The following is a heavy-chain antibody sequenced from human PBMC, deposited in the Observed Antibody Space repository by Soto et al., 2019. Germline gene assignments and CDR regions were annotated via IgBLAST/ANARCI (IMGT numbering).Heavy chain of an antibody. CDR1: GGSISSSSYY. J-gene: IGHJ3*02. Sequence: TSETLSLTCTVSGGSISSSSYYWGWIRQPPGKGLEWIGSIYYSGSTYYNPSLKSRVTISVDTSKNQFSLKLSSVTAADTAVYYCAGRYCGGDCYSAIEEQGDSDIWGPTTMCTVSS. CDR2: IYYSGST. CDR3: AGRYCGGDCYSAIEEQGDSDI. D-gene: IGHD2-21*02. V-gene: IGHV4-39*01.